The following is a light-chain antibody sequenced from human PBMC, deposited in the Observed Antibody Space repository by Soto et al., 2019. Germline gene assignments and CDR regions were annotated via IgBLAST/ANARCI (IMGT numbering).Light chain of an antibody. CDR3: TSYTSSFTHL. Sequence: QSVLTQPPSVSAAPGQSITISCTGTSSDVGGYNYVSWYQQHPGKAPKLMIFEVSNRPSGVSNRFSGSKSGNTASLTISGLQTEDEADYYCTSYTSSFTHLFGTGTKVTVL. CDR2: EVS. V-gene: IGLV2-14*01. J-gene: IGLJ1*01. CDR1: SSDVGGYNY.